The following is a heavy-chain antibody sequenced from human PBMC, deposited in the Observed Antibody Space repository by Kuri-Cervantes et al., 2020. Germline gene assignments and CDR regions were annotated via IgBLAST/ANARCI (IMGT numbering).Heavy chain of an antibody. V-gene: IGHV3-49*04. D-gene: IGHD4-17*01. CDR2: IRSKAYGGTT. Sequence: SCTASGFTFGDYAMSWVRQAPGKGLERVGFIRSKAYGGTTEYAASVKGRFTISRDDSKSIAYLQMNSLKTEDTAVYYCTRDLEDYGDSYRFDSWGQGTLVTVSS. J-gene: IGHJ4*02. CDR3: TRDLEDYGDSYRFDS. CDR1: GFTFGDYA.